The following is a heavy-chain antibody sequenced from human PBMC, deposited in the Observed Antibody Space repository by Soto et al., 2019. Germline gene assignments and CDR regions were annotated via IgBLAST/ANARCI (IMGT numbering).Heavy chain of an antibody. CDR1: RVSFSSYS. J-gene: IGHJ6*02. V-gene: IGHV1-69*13. D-gene: IGHD5-12*01. CDR2: IIPIFGTA. Sequence: ASVKVSCKASRVSFSSYSISWVRQAPGQGLEWMGGIIPIFGTANYAQKFQGRVTITADESTSTAYMELSSLRSEDTAVYYCARDGGMVATDGVDYYYGMDVWGQGTTVTVSS. CDR3: ARDGGMVATDGVDYYYGMDV.